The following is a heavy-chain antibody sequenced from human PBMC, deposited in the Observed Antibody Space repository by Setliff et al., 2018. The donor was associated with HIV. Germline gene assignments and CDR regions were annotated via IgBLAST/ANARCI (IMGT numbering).Heavy chain of an antibody. CDR3: ARELCTGGYCYSDY. CDR1: GFSFSSYT. V-gene: IGHV3-48*04. Sequence: PGGSLRLSCAASGFSFSSYTMNWVRQAPGKGLEWVSYISSSSTTVYYADSVKSRFTISRDNSKNSLYLQMNSLRAEDTAVLYCARELCTGGYCYSDYWGQGTLVTVSS. CDR2: ISSSSTTV. D-gene: IGHD2-8*02. J-gene: IGHJ4*02.